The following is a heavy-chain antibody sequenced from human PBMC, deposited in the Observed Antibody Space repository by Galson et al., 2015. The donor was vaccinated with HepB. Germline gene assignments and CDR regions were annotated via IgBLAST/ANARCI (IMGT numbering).Heavy chain of an antibody. CDR3: AKEGNSRAYYYYYMDV. CDR2: ISYDGSNK. Sequence: SLRLSCAASGFTFDDYAMHWVRQAPGKGLEWVAVISYDGSNKYYADSVKGRFTISRDNSKNTLYLQMNSLRAEDTAVYYCAKEGNSRAYYYYYMDVWGKGTTVTVSS. CDR1: GFTFDDYA. V-gene: IGHV3-30*18. J-gene: IGHJ6*03. D-gene: IGHD6-13*01.